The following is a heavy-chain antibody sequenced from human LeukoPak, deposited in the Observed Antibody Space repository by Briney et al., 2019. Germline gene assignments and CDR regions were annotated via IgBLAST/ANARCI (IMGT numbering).Heavy chain of an antibody. V-gene: IGHV3-21*01. CDR3: ARRLYYDSSGYYNTAFDY. J-gene: IGHJ4*02. CDR1: GFTFISYI. D-gene: IGHD3-22*01. Sequence: GGSLRLSCAASGFTFISYIMRGVRQAPGKGLEWVSSISSGSSYIYYADSVKGRFTISRDNAKNSLYLQMNSLRAEDTAVYYCARRLYYDSSGYYNTAFDYWGQGTLVTVSS. CDR2: ISSGSSYI.